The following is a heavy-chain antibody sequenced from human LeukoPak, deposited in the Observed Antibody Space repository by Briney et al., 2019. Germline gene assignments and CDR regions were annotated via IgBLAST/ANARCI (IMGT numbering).Heavy chain of an antibody. CDR1: GYTFTGYY. V-gene: IGHV1-2*02. CDR3: ARGVGYQYYDFWSGPRLDY. Sequence: ASVKVSCKASGYTFTGYYMHWVRQAPGQGLEWMGWINPNSGGTNYAQKFQGRVTMTRDTSISTAYMELSRLRSDDTAVYYCARGVGYQYYDFWSGPRLDYWGQGTLVTVSS. J-gene: IGHJ4*02. CDR2: INPNSGGT. D-gene: IGHD3-3*01.